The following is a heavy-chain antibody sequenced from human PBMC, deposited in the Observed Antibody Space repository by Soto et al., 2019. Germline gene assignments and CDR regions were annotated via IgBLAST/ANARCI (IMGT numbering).Heavy chain of an antibody. CDR2: ISGSGGRTT. CDR1: GFTFSNYA. D-gene: IGHD2-21*01. Sequence: GGSLRLSCAASGFTFSNYAMSWVRQVPGKGLEWVSSISGSGGRTTYYAGSVKGRFTISRDNSENTVFLQMNSLRAEDTAVYYCAKVSVIYALPQYYYYYMDVWGKWTTVTVSS. CDR3: AKVSVIYALPQYYYYYMDV. J-gene: IGHJ6*03. V-gene: IGHV3-23*01.